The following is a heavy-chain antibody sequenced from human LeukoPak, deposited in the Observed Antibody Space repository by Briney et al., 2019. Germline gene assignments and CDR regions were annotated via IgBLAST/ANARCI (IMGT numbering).Heavy chain of an antibody. CDR2: ISYDGSNK. J-gene: IGHJ4*02. Sequence: GGSLRLSCAASGFTFSSYAMHWVRQAPGKGLEWVAVISYDGSNKYYADSVKGRFTTSRDNSKNTLYLQMNSLRAEDTAVYYCARDGDYYDSSGYYYYFDYWGQGTLVTVSS. CDR1: GFTFSSYA. D-gene: IGHD3-22*01. V-gene: IGHV3-30-3*01. CDR3: ARDGDYYDSSGYYYYFDY.